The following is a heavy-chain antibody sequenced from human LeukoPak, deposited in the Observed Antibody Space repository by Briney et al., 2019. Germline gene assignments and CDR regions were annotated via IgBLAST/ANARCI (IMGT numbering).Heavy chain of an antibody. J-gene: IGHJ4*02. CDR1: AGSISSSSYY. D-gene: IGHD1-26*01. Sequence: PSASLSLTRTLSAGSISSSSYYWGWIRPPPGKGLEWIGSIYYSGSTYYNPSLKSRVTISVDTSKNQFSLKLSSVTAADTAVYYCASIPGGVDYWGQGTLVTVSS. CDR3: ASIPGGVDY. CDR2: IYYSGST. V-gene: IGHV4-39*07.